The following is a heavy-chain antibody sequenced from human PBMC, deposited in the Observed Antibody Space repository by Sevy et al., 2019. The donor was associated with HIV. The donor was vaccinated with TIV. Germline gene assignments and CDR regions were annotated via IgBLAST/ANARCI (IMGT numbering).Heavy chain of an antibody. Sequence: SGPTLVNPTQTLTLTCTFSGFSLTTSGMYVSWIRQPPGKALEWLALIDWDDDKYYSTTLKTRLTISRDTSRNQVVLNMTNMDPVDTATYYCARIRGGREGVSPFDVWGQGTMVTVSS. V-gene: IGHV2-70*01. CDR1: GFSLTTSGMY. CDR2: IDWDDDK. CDR3: ARIRGGREGVSPFDV. J-gene: IGHJ3*01. D-gene: IGHD3-16*01.